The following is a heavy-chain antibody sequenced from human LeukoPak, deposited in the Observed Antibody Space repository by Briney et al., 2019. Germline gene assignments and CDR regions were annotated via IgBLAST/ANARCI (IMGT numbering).Heavy chain of an antibody. J-gene: IGHJ4*02. CDR3: ARDVWYYCSGGSCYLDY. CDR1: GGSISSNNYY. D-gene: IGHD2-15*01. CDR2: IYFSGNT. Sequence: SETLSLTCTVSGGSISSNNYYWGWIRQPPGKGLEWIGSIYFSGNTYYTPSLKSRVTISVDTSKNQFSLKLSSVTAADTAVYYCARDVWYYCSGGSCYLDYWGQGTLVTVSS. V-gene: IGHV4-39*07.